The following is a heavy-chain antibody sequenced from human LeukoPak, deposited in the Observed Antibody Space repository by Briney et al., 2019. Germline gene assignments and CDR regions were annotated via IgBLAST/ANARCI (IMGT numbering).Heavy chain of an antibody. J-gene: IGHJ4*02. CDR3: ARALWEYKSDY. Sequence: GGSLRLSCAASGFTFSNTWMHWVRLVPGKGLVWVSRISPDGTRTGYADPVTGRFTVSRDNARNTLYLQMNSLRAEDTAVYYCARALWEYKSDYWGQGDLVTVSS. CDR1: GFTFSNTW. D-gene: IGHD1-1*01. CDR2: ISPDGTRT. V-gene: IGHV3-74*01.